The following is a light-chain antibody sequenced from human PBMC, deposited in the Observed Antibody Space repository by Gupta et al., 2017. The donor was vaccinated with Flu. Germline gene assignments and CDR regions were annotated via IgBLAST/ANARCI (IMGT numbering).Light chain of an antibody. CDR1: QSICTW. V-gene: IGKV1-5*03. CDR3: QQDAGTWT. J-gene: IGKJ1*01. Sequence: DIQLTQSPATLSASVGDRVTITCRASQSICTWLAWYQQKPGRAPKLLIYMASSLQSGVPYRFSGSGSGXEFTLTXTSLQPEDFATYYCQQDAGTWTFGXGTMVEI. CDR2: MAS.